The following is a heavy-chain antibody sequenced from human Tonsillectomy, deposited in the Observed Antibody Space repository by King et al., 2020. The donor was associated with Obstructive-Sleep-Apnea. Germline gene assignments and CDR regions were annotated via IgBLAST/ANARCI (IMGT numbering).Heavy chain of an antibody. Sequence: VQLVESGGGLVQPGGSLRLSCAASGFTFSSYDMHWVRQATGKSQEWVSAIGTAGDTYYPRSVKGRFTISRENAKNSLYLQMNSLRAGDTAVYYCARGSRGVPRLNNYYYYGMDVWGQGTTVTVSS. CDR1: GFTFSSYD. CDR2: IGTAGDT. J-gene: IGHJ6*02. V-gene: IGHV3-13*01. D-gene: IGHD3-10*01. CDR3: ARGSRGVPRLNNYYYYGMDV.